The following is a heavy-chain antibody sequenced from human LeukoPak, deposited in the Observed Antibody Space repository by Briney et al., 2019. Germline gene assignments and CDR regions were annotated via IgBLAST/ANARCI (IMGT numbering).Heavy chain of an antibody. CDR2: IIPILGIA. CDR3: ARGPYSSGWYRVDY. Sequence: SVKVSCKASGGTFTSYAISWVRQAPGQGLEWMGRIIPILGIANYAQKFQGRVTITAGKSTSTAYMELSSLRSEDTAVYYCARGPYSSGWYRVDYWGQGTLVTVSS. V-gene: IGHV1-69*04. J-gene: IGHJ4*02. D-gene: IGHD6-19*01. CDR1: GGTFTSYA.